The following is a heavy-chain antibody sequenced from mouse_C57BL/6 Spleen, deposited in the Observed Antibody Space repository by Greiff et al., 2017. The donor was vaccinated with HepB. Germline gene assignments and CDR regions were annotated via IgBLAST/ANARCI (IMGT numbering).Heavy chain of an antibody. CDR3: AREDFHYAMDY. V-gene: IGHV1-80*01. CDR1: GYAFSSYW. CDR2: IYPGDGDT. Sequence: VQLQQSGVELVKPGASVKISCKASGYAFSSYWMNWVKQRPGKGLEWIGQIYPGDGDTNYNGKFKGKATLTADKSSSTAYMQLSSLTSEDSAVYFCAREDFHYAMDYWGQGTSVTVSS. J-gene: IGHJ4*01.